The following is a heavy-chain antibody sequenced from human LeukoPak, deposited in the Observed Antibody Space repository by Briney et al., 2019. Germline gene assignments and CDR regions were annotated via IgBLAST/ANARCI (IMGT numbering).Heavy chain of an antibody. V-gene: IGHV1-18*01. CDR1: GYTFTSYG. Sequence: ASVKVSCKASGYTFTSYGISWVRQAPGQGLEWMGWISAYNGNTNYAQKLQGRVTMTTDTSTSTAYMELRSLRSDDTAVYYCARMDSYSSSSSAFDYWGQGTLVTVSS. D-gene: IGHD6-6*01. CDR2: ISAYNGNT. CDR3: ARMDSYSSSSSAFDY. J-gene: IGHJ4*02.